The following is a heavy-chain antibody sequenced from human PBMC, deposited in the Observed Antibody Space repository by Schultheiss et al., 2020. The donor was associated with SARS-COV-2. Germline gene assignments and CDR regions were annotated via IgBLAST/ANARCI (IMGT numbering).Heavy chain of an antibody. V-gene: IGHV3-49*01. D-gene: IGHD4-11*01. J-gene: IGHJ6*03. Sequence: GESLKISCTASGFTFGDYAMSWFRQAPGKGLEWVGFIRSKAYGGTTEYTASVKGRFTISRDDSKNSLYLQINSLKIEDTAVYYCAAPRGDYSRVGIPKYFYYHYMEVWGKGTTVTVSS. CDR1: GFTFGDYA. CDR2: IRSKAYGGTT. CDR3: AAPRGDYSRVGIPKYFYYHYMEV.